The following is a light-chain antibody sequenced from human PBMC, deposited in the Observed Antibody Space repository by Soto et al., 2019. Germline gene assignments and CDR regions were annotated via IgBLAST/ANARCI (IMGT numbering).Light chain of an antibody. J-gene: IGKJ4*01. Sequence: EIGMTHSPATRAVSQGERAILSCRATESVSSTVAWYYQKPAKPPRLLIYGASTRATAISARFSGSGSGTQFTLTISSLQSEDFALYYCQQYKNWLTFGGGKKVEIK. CDR2: GAS. CDR3: QQYKNWLT. V-gene: IGKV3-15*01. CDR1: ESVSST.